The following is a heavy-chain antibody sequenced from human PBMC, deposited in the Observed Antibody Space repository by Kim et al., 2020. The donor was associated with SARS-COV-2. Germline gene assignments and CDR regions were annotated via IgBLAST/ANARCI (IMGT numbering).Heavy chain of an antibody. D-gene: IGHD2-2*01. V-gene: IGHV3-23*01. CDR1: GFTFSSHA. Sequence: LSLTCAASGFTFSSHAMSWVRQASGKGLEWVSGISNSGGSTYYADSVKGRFTISRDNSQNTLYLQMNSLRAEDTAEYYCAKVVGSTSLTGMDVWGQGTTVTVSS. J-gene: IGHJ6*02. CDR2: ISNSGGST. CDR3: AKVVGSTSLTGMDV.